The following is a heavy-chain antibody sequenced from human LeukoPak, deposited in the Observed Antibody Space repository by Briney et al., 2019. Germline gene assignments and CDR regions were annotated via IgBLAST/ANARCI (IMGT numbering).Heavy chain of an antibody. D-gene: IGHD6-13*01. V-gene: IGHV3-30*18. Sequence: PGRSLRLSCAASGFTFSSYGMHWVRQAPGKGLEWVAVISYDGSNKYYADSVKGRFTISRDNSKNTLYLQMNSLRAEDTAVYYCAKVLPAGYSSSSATSDFDYWGQGTLVTVSS. J-gene: IGHJ4*02. CDR1: GFTFSSYG. CDR2: ISYDGSNK. CDR3: AKVLPAGYSSSSATSDFDY.